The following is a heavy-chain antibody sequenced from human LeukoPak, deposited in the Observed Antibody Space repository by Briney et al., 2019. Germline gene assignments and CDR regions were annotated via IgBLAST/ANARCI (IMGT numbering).Heavy chain of an antibody. J-gene: IGHJ6*02. D-gene: IGHD6-13*01. CDR2: ISWNSGSI. CDR1: GFTFDDYA. Sequence: GRSLRLSCAASGFTFDDYAMHWVRQAPGKDLEWVSGISWNSGSIGYADSVKGRFTISRDNAKNSLYLQMNSLRAEDTALYYCAKDMSSWEYYYYYGMDVWGQGTTVTVSS. V-gene: IGHV3-9*01. CDR3: AKDMSSWEYYYYYGMDV.